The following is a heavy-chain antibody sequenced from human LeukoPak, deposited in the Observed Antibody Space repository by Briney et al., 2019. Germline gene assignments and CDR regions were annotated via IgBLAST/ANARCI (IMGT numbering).Heavy chain of an antibody. V-gene: IGHV1-2*02. D-gene: IGHD1-1*01. Sequence: ASVKVSCKASGYTFTDYYMHWLRQAPAQGLEWVGWINPNSGGTNYAQNFRGRVTMTRDTSISTAYMELSSLRSDDTALYYCARHSLPGTTPFDYWGQGTLVTVSS. J-gene: IGHJ4*02. CDR3: ARHSLPGTTPFDY. CDR1: GYTFTDYY. CDR2: INPNSGGT.